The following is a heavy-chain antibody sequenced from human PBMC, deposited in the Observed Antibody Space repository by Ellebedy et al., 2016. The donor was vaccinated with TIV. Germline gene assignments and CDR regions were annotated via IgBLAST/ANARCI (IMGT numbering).Heavy chain of an antibody. CDR1: GFTFSGYA. D-gene: IGHD6-19*01. Sequence: GESLKISCAASGFTFSGYAMSWVRQTPGKGLEWVSGIYGGGGSKYYTDSVKGRFTISRDNSKNTLYLQMNSLRAEDTAVYYCARNPSLYSSGWYGTDWGQGTLVTVSS. J-gene: IGHJ4*02. CDR3: ARNPSLYSSGWYGTD. V-gene: IGHV3-23*01. CDR2: IYGGGGSK.